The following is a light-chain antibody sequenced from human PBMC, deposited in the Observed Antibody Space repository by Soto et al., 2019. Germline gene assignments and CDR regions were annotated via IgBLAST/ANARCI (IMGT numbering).Light chain of an antibody. CDR2: GAS. Sequence: EIVMTQSPGTQSLSPGERATLSCRASQSVMSNYVAWYHQKPGQAPRLLISGASTRAAGIPDRFSGSGSGTDFTLTISSLEPEDFAVYYCQQYGKLPITFGQGTRLEIK. CDR1: QSVMSNY. J-gene: IGKJ5*01. V-gene: IGKV3-20*01. CDR3: QQYGKLPIT.